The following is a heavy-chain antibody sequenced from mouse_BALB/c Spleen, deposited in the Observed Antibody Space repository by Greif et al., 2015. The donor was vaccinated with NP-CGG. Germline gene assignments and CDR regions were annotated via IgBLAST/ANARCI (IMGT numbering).Heavy chain of an antibody. J-gene: IGHJ1*01. CDR1: GYTFTSYY. CDR2: INPSNGGT. V-gene: IGHV1S81*02. D-gene: IGHD4-1*02. CDR3: TSTGTGWYFDV. Sequence: VQLQQSGAELVKPGASVKLSCKASGYTFTSYYMYWVKQRPGQGLEWIGEINPSNGGTNFNEKFKSKATLTVDKSSSTAYMQLSSLTSEDSAVYYCTSTGTGWYFDVWGAGTTVTVSS.